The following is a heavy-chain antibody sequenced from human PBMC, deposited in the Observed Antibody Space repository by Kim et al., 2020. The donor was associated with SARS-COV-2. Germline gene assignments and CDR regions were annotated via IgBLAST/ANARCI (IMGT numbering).Heavy chain of an antibody. CDR2: IWYDGSNK. J-gene: IGHJ3*02. CDR3: ARPTGIAVAGTGDAFDI. V-gene: IGHV3-33*01. Sequence: GGSLRLSCAASGFTFSSYGMHWVRQAPGKGLEWVAVIWYDGSNKYYADSVKGRFTISRDNSKNTLYLQMNSLRAEDTAVYYCARPTGIAVAGTGDAFDIWGQGTMVTVSS. D-gene: IGHD6-19*01. CDR1: GFTFSSYG.